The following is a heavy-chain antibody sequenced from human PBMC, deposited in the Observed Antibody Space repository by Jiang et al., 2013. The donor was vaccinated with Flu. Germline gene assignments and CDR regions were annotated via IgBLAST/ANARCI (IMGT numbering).Heavy chain of an antibody. CDR3: ARVVRRYDSSGGFFDY. D-gene: IGHD3-22*01. CDR2: MNPNSGNT. CDR1: GYTFTSYD. Sequence: QLVESGAEVKKPGASVKVSCKASGYTFTSYDINWVRQATGQGLEWMGWMNPNSGNTGYAQKFQGRVTMTRDTSISTAYMELSSLGSEDTAVYYCARVVRRYDSSGGFFDYWGQGTLVTVSS. J-gene: IGHJ4*02. V-gene: IGHV1-8*01.